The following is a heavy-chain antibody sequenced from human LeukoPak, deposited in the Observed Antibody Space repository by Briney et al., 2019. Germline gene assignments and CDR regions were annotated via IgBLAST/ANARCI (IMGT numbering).Heavy chain of an antibody. V-gene: IGHV3-30*04. CDR1: GFTFSSYA. Sequence: PGGSLRLSCAASGFTFSSYAMHWVRQAPGKGLEWVAVISCDGSNKYYADSVKGRFTISRDNSKNTLYLQMNSLRAEDTAVYYCATDSSWSRYYYYYMDVWGKGTTVTVSS. D-gene: IGHD6-13*01. CDR3: ATDSSWSRYYYYYMDV. J-gene: IGHJ6*03. CDR2: ISCDGSNK.